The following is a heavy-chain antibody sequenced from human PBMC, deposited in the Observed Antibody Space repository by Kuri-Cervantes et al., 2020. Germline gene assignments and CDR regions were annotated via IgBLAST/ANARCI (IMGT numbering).Heavy chain of an antibody. V-gene: IGHV3-11*01. D-gene: IGHD3-16*02. CDR3: ARQGSTYYDYVWGSYRYLGYFDY. Sequence: LSLTCAASGFTFSDYYMSWIRQAPGKGLEWVSYISSSGSTIYYADSVKGRFTISRDNAKNSLYLQMNSLRAEDTAVYYCARQGSTYYDYVWGSYRYLGYFDYWGQGTLVTVSS. CDR1: GFTFSDYY. J-gene: IGHJ4*02. CDR2: ISSSGSTI.